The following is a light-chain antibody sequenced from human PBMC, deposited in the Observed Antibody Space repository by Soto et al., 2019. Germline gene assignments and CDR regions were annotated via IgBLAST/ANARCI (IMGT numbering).Light chain of an antibody. J-gene: IGLJ3*02. CDR2: EVS. Sequence: QSVLTQPASVSGSPGQSITISCTGTSSDVGGYNYVSWYQQHPGKAPKLMIYEVSNRTSGVSNLFSGSKSGNTASLTISGLQSEDEADYYCSSYTSSSTWVFGGGTKLTVL. V-gene: IGLV2-14*01. CDR1: SSDVGGYNY. CDR3: SSYTSSSTWV.